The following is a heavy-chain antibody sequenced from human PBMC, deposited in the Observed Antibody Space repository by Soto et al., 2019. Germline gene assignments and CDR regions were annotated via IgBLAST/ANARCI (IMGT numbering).Heavy chain of an antibody. CDR2: IDPSDSYT. Sequence: GESLKISWKGSGYSFTSYCISWVRQMPGKGLEGMGRIDPSDSYTNYSPSFQGHVTISADKSISTAYLQWSSLKASDTAVYYCASKRTTIAAAGHYYYYGMDVWGQGTKVTVSS. D-gene: IGHD6-13*01. V-gene: IGHV5-10-1*01. CDR1: GYSFTSYC. J-gene: IGHJ6*02. CDR3: ASKRTTIAAAGHYYYYGMDV.